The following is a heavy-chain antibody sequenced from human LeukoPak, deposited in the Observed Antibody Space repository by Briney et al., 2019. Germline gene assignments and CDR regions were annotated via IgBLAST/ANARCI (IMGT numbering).Heavy chain of an antibody. CDR2: INPNSGDP. J-gene: IGHJ5*02. V-gene: IGHV1-2*02. CDR3: ARDNSVGDNAWWFDP. D-gene: IGHD1-26*01. Sequence: ASVKVSCKASEYIFTGYYIHWVRQAPGQGLEWMGWINPNSGDPNYAQKFQGRVAMTRDTSISTAYMELSRLRSEDTAIYYCARDNSVGDNAWWFDPWGQGTLVTVSS. CDR1: EYIFTGYY.